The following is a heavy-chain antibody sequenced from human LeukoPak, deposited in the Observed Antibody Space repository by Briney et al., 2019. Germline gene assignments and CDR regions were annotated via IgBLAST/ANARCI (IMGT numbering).Heavy chain of an antibody. CDR3: ARDDRDISSFRFDY. D-gene: IGHD6-6*01. J-gene: IGHJ4*01. V-gene: IGHV3-21*01. CDR1: GFTFDTYS. Sequence: GGSLRLSCAASGFTFDTYSMNWVRQAPGKGLEWVSSISSHSRDIYYADSVKGRFTISRDNAKNSLHLQKNSLRAEDTAVYYCARDDRDISSFRFDYWGHGILVTVSS. CDR2: ISSHSRDI.